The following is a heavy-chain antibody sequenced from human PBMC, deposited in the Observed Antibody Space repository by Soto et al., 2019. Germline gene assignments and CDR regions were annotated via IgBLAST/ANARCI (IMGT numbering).Heavy chain of an antibody. D-gene: IGHD4-17*01. CDR3: ARGAATVTPGWFDP. J-gene: IGHJ5*02. CDR2: IYHSGCT. V-gene: IGHV4-38-2*01. Sequence: ASETLSLTCAVSGYSISSGYYWGWIRQTPGKGLEWIASIYHSGCTYYNPSLKSRVTISVDTSKNQFSLKLTSVTAADTAVYYCARGAATVTPGWFDPWGQGIMVTVSS. CDR1: GYSISSGYY.